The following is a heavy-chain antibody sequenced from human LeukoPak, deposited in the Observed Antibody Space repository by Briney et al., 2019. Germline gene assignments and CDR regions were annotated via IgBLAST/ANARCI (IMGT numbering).Heavy chain of an antibody. CDR3: ARAGYSYGTGYYLDY. Sequence: PSETLPLTCTVSGGSISSYYWSWIRLPPGKGLEWIGYIYYTGATYYNPSLKSRVTISLDTSKNQFSLKLSSVTAADAAVYYCARAGYSYGTGYYLDYWGQGALVTVSS. D-gene: IGHD5-18*01. J-gene: IGHJ4*02. CDR2: IYYTGAT. V-gene: IGHV4-59*01. CDR1: GGSISSYY.